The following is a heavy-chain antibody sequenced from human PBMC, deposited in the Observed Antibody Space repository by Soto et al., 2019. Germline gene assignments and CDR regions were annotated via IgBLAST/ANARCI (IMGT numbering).Heavy chain of an antibody. CDR3: ARLGAFYQSLDP. CDR1: GGTLSPNY. Sequence: QVQIQESGPGLVKPSETLSLTCIVSGGTLSPNYWAWIRLPPGQGLEWVGYIYHVGTTSYNHSLDSRVTTSLESSKSQIALRLSSGTAADTAVYYRARLGAFYQSLDPWGPGNLGTVSS. V-gene: IGHV4-59*08. J-gene: IGHJ5*02. D-gene: IGHD3-3*02. CDR2: IYHVGTT.